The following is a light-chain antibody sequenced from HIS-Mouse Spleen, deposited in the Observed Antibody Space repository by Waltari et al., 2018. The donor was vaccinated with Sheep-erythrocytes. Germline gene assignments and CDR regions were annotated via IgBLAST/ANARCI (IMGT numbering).Light chain of an antibody. J-gene: IGLJ2*01. Sequence: QSALTQPASVSGSPGQSITISCTGTSIDVGGYNSVSWYQQHPGKAPKLMIYDVSNRPSGVPNRFSGSKSGHTASLTISGLQAEDEADYYCSSYTSSSTPVVFGGGTKLTVL. CDR1: SIDVGGYNS. CDR2: DVS. V-gene: IGLV2-14*01. CDR3: SSYTSSSTPVV.